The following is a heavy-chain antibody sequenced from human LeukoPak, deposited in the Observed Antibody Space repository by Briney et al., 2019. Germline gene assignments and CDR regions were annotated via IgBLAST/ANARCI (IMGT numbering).Heavy chain of an antibody. CDR3: ARAMTAAAAPTDAFDI. Sequence: PGGSLRLSCAASGFTFSSYSMNWVRQAPGKGLEWVSSISSSSSYIYYADSVKGRFTISRDNAKNSLYLQMNSLRAEDTAVYYCARAMTAAAAPTDAFDIWGQGTMVTVSS. J-gene: IGHJ3*02. CDR1: GFTFSSYS. D-gene: IGHD6-25*01. V-gene: IGHV3-21*01. CDR2: ISSSSSYI.